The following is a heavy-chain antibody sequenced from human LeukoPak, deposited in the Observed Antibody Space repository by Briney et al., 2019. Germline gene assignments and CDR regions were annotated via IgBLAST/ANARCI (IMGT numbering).Heavy chain of an antibody. CDR1: GYTFSSYG. CDR3: ASAMVGRDAFDI. V-gene: IGHV1-18*01. Sequence: GASVKVSCKASGYTFSSYGISWVRQAPGQGLEWMAWISAYNTNTNYAQKFQGRVTMTRDMSTSTVYMELSSLRSEDTAVYYCASAMVGRDAFDIWGQGTMVTVSS. CDR2: ISAYNTNT. J-gene: IGHJ3*02. D-gene: IGHD5-18*01.